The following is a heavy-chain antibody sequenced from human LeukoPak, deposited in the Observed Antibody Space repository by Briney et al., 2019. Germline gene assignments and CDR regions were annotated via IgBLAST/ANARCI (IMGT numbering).Heavy chain of an antibody. Sequence: GGSLRLSCAASGFTFSSYGMHWVRQAPGKGLEWVAVISYDGSNKYYADSVKGRFTISRDNSKNTLYLQMNSLRAEDTAVYYCAKMGVITEYYYYYYMDVWGKGTTVTVSS. CDR3: AKMGVITEYYYYYYMDV. J-gene: IGHJ6*03. CDR2: ISYDGSNK. D-gene: IGHD3-22*01. V-gene: IGHV3-30*18. CDR1: GFTFSSYG.